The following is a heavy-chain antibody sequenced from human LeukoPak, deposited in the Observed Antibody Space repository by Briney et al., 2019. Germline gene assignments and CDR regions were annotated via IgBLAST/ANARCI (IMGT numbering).Heavy chain of an antibody. V-gene: IGHV3-48*03. J-gene: IGHJ4*02. CDR2: ISSSGSTI. CDR3: ARSRSGYYEDY. Sequence: PGGSLRLSCAASGFTSSSYEMNWVRQAPGKGLEWVSYISSSGSTIYYADSVKGRFTISRDNAKNSLSLQVNSLRAEDTAVYYCARSRSGYYEDYWGQGTLVTVSS. D-gene: IGHD3-22*01. CDR1: GFTSSSYE.